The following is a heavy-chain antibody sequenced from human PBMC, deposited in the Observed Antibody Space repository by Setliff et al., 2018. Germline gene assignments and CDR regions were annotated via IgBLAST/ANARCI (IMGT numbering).Heavy chain of an antibody. CDR2: RYYSGHT. Sequence: PSETLSLTCTVSGDSISSGTYYWGWIRQPPGKGLEWIGSRYYSGHTYYNPSLKSRVAISRDNSKNTLYLQMNGLTAADTAMYYCAREPGNTFWSASSGPIIFDYWGQGIMVTVSS. V-gene: IGHV4-39*02. D-gene: IGHD3-3*01. CDR1: GDSISSGTYY. CDR3: AREPGNTFWSASSGPIIFDY. J-gene: IGHJ4*02.